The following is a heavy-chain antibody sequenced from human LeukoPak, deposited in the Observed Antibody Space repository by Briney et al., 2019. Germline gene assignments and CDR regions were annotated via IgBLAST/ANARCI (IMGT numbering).Heavy chain of an antibody. CDR3: TTDQLYYYGSGSYYAYYFDY. CDR1: GFTFSNSW. V-gene: IGHV3-15*01. CDR2: IKSKTDGGIT. J-gene: IGHJ4*02. Sequence: GGSLRLSCAASGFTFSNSWMSWVRQAPGKGLEWVGRIKSKTDGGITDYAAPVKGRFTISRDDSKNTLYLQMNSLKTEDTAVYSCTTDQLYYYGSGSYYAYYFDYWGQGTLVTVSS. D-gene: IGHD3-10*01.